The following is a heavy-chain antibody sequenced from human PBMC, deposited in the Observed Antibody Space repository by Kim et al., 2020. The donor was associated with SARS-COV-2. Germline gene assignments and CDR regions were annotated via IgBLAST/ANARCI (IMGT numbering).Heavy chain of an antibody. CDR3: TTHTIEEVAGTPAGVSGRVN. D-gene: IGHD6-19*01. CDR1: GFTFSASP. CDR2: IRSKANSYAT. J-gene: IGHJ4*02. Sequence: GGSLRLSCAASGFTFSASPMHWVCQASGKGLEWVGRIRSKANSYATAYAASVKGRFAISRDDSKSTAYLQMNTLKTEDTAVYYCTTHTIEEVAGTPAGVSGRVNWGQGTLVSVSS. V-gene: IGHV3-73*01.